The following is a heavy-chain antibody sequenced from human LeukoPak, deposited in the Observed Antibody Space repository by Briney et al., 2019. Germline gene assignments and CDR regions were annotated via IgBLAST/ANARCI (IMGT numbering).Heavy chain of an antibody. D-gene: IGHD3-22*01. CDR3: ARVPLHDASGRYYPH. J-gene: IGHJ1*01. V-gene: IGHV1-3*04. CDR2: INTGNGNT. CDR1: GYTFTNYG. Sequence: ASVKVSCKTSGYTFTNYGMHWVRQAPRQSLEWMGWINTGNGNTKSSQKFQDRVTLTRDTSASTAYMELNSLSSEDTAVYYCARVPLHDASGRYYPHWGQGTLVTVSS.